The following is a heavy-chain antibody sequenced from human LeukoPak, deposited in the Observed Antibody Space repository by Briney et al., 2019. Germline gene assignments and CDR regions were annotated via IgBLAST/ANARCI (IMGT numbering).Heavy chain of an antibody. V-gene: IGHV4-59*01. Sequence: SETLSLTCTVSGGSISSYYWSWIRQPPGKGLEWIGYIYYSGSTNYNPSLKSRVTISVDTSKNQFSPKLSSVTAADTAVYYCARSHIDYGDYGGIDYWGQGTLVTVSS. J-gene: IGHJ4*02. CDR1: GGSISSYY. CDR3: ARSHIDYGDYGGIDY. D-gene: IGHD4-17*01. CDR2: IYYSGST.